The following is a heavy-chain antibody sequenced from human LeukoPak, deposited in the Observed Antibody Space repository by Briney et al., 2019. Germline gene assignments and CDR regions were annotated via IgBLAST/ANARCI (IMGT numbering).Heavy chain of an antibody. Sequence: GGSLRLSCAVSGFTFSNYIMHWVRQAPGKGLEWVAFIRSDGSNKYYADSVKGRFTISRDNSKNTLYLQMNSLRAEDTAVYYCARDAYYYDSSGYDAFDIWGQGTMVTVSS. V-gene: IGHV3-30*02. CDR2: IRSDGSNK. CDR3: ARDAYYYDSSGYDAFDI. CDR1: GFTFSNYI. J-gene: IGHJ3*02. D-gene: IGHD3-22*01.